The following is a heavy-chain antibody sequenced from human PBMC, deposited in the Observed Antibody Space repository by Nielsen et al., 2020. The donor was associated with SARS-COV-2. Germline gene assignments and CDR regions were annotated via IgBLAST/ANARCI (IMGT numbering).Heavy chain of an antibody. CDR1: GGSLSDYY. CDR2: ISHSGST. CDR3: ARGRLSTYFDTSGYLFDY. D-gene: IGHD3-22*01. J-gene: IGHJ4*02. Sequence: SETLSLTCGVYGGSLSDYYWRWLRQSAGKGLQWIGEISHSGSTNYNPSFKSRVTISVDTSKKQFSLKVNSVTAADTAIYYCARGRLSTYFDTSGYLFDYWPGNPGHRLL. V-gene: IGHV4-34*01.